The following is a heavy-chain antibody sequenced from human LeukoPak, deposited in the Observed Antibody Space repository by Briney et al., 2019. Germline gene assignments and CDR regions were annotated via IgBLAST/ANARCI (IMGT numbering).Heavy chain of an antibody. J-gene: IGHJ4*02. D-gene: IGHD2-8*01. CDR1: GYSFTGNY. CDR3: ARVGYCSRGVCYNYDY. Sequence: ASVKVSCKASGYSFTGNYMHWVRQALGQGFEWMGWINPNTGGTNYAQKFKGRVLMTRDTSISTAYLELSSLKSDDTAVYYCARVGYCSRGVCYNYDYWGQGTQVTVSS. CDR2: INPNTGGT. V-gene: IGHV1-2*02.